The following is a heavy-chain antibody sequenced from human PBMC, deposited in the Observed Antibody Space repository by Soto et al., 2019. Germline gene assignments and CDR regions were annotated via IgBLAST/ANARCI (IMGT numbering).Heavy chain of an antibody. D-gene: IGHD2-21*01. V-gene: IGHV2-5*02. CDR3: AHAYGGTSWPNDAFDV. CDR1: GFSFSADGVA. Sequence: QITLKESGPTVVKPTLTLTLTCIFSGFSFSADGVAVGWIRQPPGKALEWLALIFWDDDPRYSPSLKSRLTITKDTSKNQVVLTMTNMDPVDTGTYYCAHAYGGTSWPNDAFDVWGQGTVVTVSS. J-gene: IGHJ3*01. CDR2: IFWDDDP.